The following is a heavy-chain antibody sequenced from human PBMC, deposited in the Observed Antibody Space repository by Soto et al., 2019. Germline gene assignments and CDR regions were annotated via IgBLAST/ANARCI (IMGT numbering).Heavy chain of an antibody. J-gene: IGHJ4*02. Sequence: ASVKVSCKASGYTFTSYGISWVRQAPGKGLEWMGGFDPEDGETIYAQKFQGRVTMTEDTSTDTAYMELSSLSSEDTAVYYCASIDGMTWYDYWGQGTLVTVS. CDR2: FDPEDGET. CDR1: GYTFTSYG. V-gene: IGHV1-24*01. D-gene: IGHD2-15*01. CDR3: ASIDGMTWYDY.